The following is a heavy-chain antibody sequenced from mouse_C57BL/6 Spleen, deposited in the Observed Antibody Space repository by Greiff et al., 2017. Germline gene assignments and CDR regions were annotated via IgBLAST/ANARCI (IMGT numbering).Heavy chain of an antibody. J-gene: IGHJ3*01. CDR1: GYTFTSYW. D-gene: IGHD2-4*01. CDR2: IYPGSGST. V-gene: IGHV1-55*01. CDR3: ARGGYDYDSGLDY. Sequence: QVQLQQPGAELVKPGASVKMSCKASGYTFTSYWITWVKQRPGQGLEWIGDIYPGSGSTNYNEKFKSKATLTVDTSSSTAYMQLSSLTSEDSAVYDCARGGYDYDSGLDYWGQGTLVTVSA.